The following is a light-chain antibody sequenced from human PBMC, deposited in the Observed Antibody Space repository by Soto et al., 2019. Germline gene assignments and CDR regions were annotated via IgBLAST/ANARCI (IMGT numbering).Light chain of an antibody. V-gene: IGKV3-11*01. Sequence: IVLTQSPGTLSLSPGERVTLSCRASQSVTTRLAWYQHKPGQAPTLLMSGASNRASGVPVRFSGSGSGTDFTLTISSLEPEDFAVYYCQQRSNWLTFGGGTKVDIK. CDR1: QSVTTR. CDR3: QQRSNWLT. J-gene: IGKJ4*01. CDR2: GAS.